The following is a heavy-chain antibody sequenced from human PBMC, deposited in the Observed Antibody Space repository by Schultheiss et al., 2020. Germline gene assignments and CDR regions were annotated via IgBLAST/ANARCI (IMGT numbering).Heavy chain of an antibody. V-gene: IGHV3-21*05. CDR2: ISSSSSYI. CDR3: ARDRRSWTGFDS. CDR1: GFTFSSYS. J-gene: IGHJ4*02. D-gene: IGHD6-13*01. Sequence: GGSLRLSCAASGFTFSSYSMNWVRQAPGKGLEWVSYISSSSSYIYYADSVKGRFTISRDNAKNSLYLQMNSLRAEDTAVYHCARDRRSWTGFDSWGQGTLVTVYS.